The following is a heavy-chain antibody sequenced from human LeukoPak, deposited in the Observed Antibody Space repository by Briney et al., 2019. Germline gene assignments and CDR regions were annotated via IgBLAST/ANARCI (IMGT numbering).Heavy chain of an antibody. CDR3: AKVIAAVDAFDI. V-gene: IGHV3-9*01. D-gene: IGHD6-13*01. CDR1: GFTFDDYA. CDR2: ISWNSGSI. Sequence: GGSLRLSCAASGFTFDDYAMHWVRQAPGKGLEWVSGISWNSGSIGYADSVKGRFTISRDNAKNSLYLQMNSLRAEDTALYYCAKVIAAVDAFDIWGQGTMVTVSS. J-gene: IGHJ3*02.